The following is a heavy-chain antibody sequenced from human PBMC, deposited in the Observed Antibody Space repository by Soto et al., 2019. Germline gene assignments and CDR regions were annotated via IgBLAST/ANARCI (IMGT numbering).Heavy chain of an antibody. CDR2: INNDQSNT. J-gene: IGHJ5*01. V-gene: IGHV3-74*01. D-gene: IGHD2-21*02. Sequence: EVQLVESGGGLVQPGGSLRLSCAASFSISSYWMHWVRQAPGKGLEWVSRINNDQSNTFYADSVEGRFFVSRDNAKNTLYLQMSSLRVEDTAVYYCAKTDWIDFWGQGTLVTVSS. CDR1: FSISSYW. CDR3: AKTDWIDF.